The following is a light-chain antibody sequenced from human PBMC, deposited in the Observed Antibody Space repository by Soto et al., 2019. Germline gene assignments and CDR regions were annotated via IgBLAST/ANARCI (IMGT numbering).Light chain of an antibody. Sequence: EIVLTQSPGTLSLSPGERATLSCRASQSVNTKYLAWYQQKPGQAPRLLVYGASSRATGIPDRFSGSGSGTDFTLTISRVEPEDFAVYHCQQYGNAPITFGQGTRLEIK. V-gene: IGKV3-20*01. CDR3: QQYGNAPIT. CDR2: GAS. J-gene: IGKJ5*01. CDR1: QSVNTKY.